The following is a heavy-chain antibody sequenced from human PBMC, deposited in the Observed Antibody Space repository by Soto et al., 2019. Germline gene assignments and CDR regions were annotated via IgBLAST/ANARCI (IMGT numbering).Heavy chain of an antibody. D-gene: IGHD3-10*01. CDR2: IIPILGIA. CDR3: AASYGSGYRAFDY. J-gene: IGHJ4*02. Sequence: SVKVSCKASGGTFSSYTIIWVRQAPGQGLEWMGRIIPILGIANYAQKFQGRVTITADKSTSTAYMQLSSLRSEDTAIYYCAASYGSGYRAFDYWGQGALVTVSS. V-gene: IGHV1-69*02. CDR1: GGTFSSYT.